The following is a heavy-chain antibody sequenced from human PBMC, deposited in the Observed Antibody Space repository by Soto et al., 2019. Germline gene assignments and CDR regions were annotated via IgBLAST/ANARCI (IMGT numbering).Heavy chain of an antibody. CDR3: ARAGRGYDY. D-gene: IGHD3-22*01. V-gene: IGHV4-59*01. CDR2: IYYSGST. Sequence: PSETLSLTCVVSGGSLSSYYWSWIRQPPGKGLEWIGYIYYSGSTNYNPSLKSRVTISVDTSKNQFSLKLSSVTAADTAVYYCARAGRGYDYWGQGTLVTVSS. J-gene: IGHJ4*02. CDR1: GGSLSSYY.